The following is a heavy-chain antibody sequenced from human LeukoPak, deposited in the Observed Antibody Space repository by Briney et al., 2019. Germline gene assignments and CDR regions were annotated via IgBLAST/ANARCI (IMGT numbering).Heavy chain of an antibody. J-gene: IGHJ3*02. CDR3: TRHWAGATTNAFDI. CDR1: GFTFSTYA. D-gene: IGHD1-26*01. CDR2: IRSKANSYAT. V-gene: IGHV3-73*01. Sequence: PGGSLRLSCAASGFTFSTYALSWVRQASGKGLEWVGRIRSKANSYATAYAASVKGRFTISRDDSKNTAYLQMNSLKTEDTAVYYCTRHWAGATTNAFDIWGQGTMVTVSS.